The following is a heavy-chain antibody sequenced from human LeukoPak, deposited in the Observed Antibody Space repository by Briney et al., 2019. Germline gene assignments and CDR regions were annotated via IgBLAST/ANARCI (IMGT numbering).Heavy chain of an antibody. D-gene: IGHD3-3*01. Sequence: ASVKVSCKASGYTFTGYYMHWVRQAPGQGLEWMGWINPNSGGTIYAQKFQGRVTMTRDTSISTAYMELSRLRSDDTAVYYCARGRVASPADYWGQGTLVTVSS. V-gene: IGHV1-2*02. CDR2: INPNSGGT. J-gene: IGHJ4*02. CDR3: ARGRVASPADY. CDR1: GYTFTGYY.